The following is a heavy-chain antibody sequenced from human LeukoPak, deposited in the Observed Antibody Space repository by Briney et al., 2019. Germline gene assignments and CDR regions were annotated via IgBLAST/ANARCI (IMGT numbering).Heavy chain of an antibody. V-gene: IGHV4-59*08. J-gene: IGHJ3*02. CDR1: SGSISSYY. CDR3: AGQPAATAAFDI. Sequence: PSETLSLTCTVSSGSISSYYWSWIRQPPGKGLEWIAYVHNNGETKHNPSLKSRDTISVDTPNNQISLRLRSVTAADTSMCYCAGQPAATAAFDIWGLGTMVTVSS. CDR2: VHNNGET. D-gene: IGHD5-18*01.